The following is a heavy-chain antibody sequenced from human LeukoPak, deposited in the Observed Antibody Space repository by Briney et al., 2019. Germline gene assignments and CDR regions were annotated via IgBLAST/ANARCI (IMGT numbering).Heavy chain of an antibody. J-gene: IGHJ4*02. CDR3: AKVSGGYDLLFDC. D-gene: IGHD5-12*01. CDR2: IRFDESNQ. Sequence: PGGSLRLSCAASGFTFSSYGMHWVRQAPGKGLEWVAFIRFDESNQYYADSVKGRFTISRDNSKNTLYLQMNSLRAEDTAVYYCAKVSGGYDLLFDCWGQGTLVTVSS. V-gene: IGHV3-30*02. CDR1: GFTFSSYG.